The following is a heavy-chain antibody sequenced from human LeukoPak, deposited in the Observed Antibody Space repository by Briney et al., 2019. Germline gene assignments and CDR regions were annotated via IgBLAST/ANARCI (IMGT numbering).Heavy chain of an antibody. CDR1: GFTFSTSW. CDR2: INHDGRET. CDR3: ARELVVGPAEYFQH. Sequence: GGSLRLSCAASGFTFSTSWMTWVPQTPGKWLEWVANINHDGRETYYVGSVKGRFTISRDNAKNSLYLQMNSLREEDTAIYYCARELVVGPAEYFQHWGQGTVVTVSS. J-gene: IGHJ1*01. V-gene: IGHV3-7*01. D-gene: IGHD2-8*02.